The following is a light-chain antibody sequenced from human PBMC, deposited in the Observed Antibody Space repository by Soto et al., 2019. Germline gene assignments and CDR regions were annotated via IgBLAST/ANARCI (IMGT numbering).Light chain of an antibody. V-gene: IGLV2-14*01. CDR1: SSDVGGYNY. Sequence: QSALTQPASVSGSPGQSITISCTGTSSDVGGYNYVSWYQQHPGKAPKVIVYDVSNRPSGVSDRFSGSKSGNTASLTISGLQAEDEADYYCISYTSTPSYVSGTGTKLTVL. J-gene: IGLJ1*01. CDR2: DVS. CDR3: ISYTSTPSYV.